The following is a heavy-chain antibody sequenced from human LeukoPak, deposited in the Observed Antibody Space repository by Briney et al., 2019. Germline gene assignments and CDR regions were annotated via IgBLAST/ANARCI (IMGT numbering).Heavy chain of an antibody. D-gene: IGHD1-26*01. V-gene: IGHV4-4*07. CDR2: FYARGNT. CDR3: ATTNIVGASPGGH. CDR1: GGSISNYY. Sequence: SETLSLTCNVSGGSISNYYWSWIRQPAGKGLEWIGRFYARGNTNYNPSLKSRVTMSVDTSKNQLSLKLTSVTAADTAVYYCATTNIVGASPGGHWGQGTLVTVSS. J-gene: IGHJ4*02.